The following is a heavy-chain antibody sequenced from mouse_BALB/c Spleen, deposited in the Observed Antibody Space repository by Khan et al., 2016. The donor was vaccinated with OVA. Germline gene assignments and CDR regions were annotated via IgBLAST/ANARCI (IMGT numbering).Heavy chain of an antibody. CDR1: GYTFTSHT. CDR2: INPRSGST. V-gene: IGHV1-4*01. D-gene: IGHD2-14*01. J-gene: IGHJ4*01. CDR3: ARRTTEYALDY. Sequence: QVQLQQSGAELARPGASVKMSCKASGYTFTSHTMHWVKQRPGQGLEWIGYINPRSGSTQYNQNFNDKATLTADISSSTAYMQLSSLTSEDSAVYYCARRTTEYALDYWGQGTSVTVSS.